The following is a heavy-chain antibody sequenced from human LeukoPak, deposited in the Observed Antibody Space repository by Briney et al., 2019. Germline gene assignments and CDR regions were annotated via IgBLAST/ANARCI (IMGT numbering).Heavy chain of an antibody. J-gene: IGHJ6*03. V-gene: IGHV1-2*02. CDR3: ARGQWLVRPNYYYMDV. Sequence: EASVKVSCKASGYTFTGYYMHWVRQAPGQGLEWMGWINPNSGGTNYAQKFQGRVTMTRDTSISTAYMELSRLRSDDTAVYYCARGQWLVRPNYYYMDVWGKGTTVTVSS. D-gene: IGHD6-19*01. CDR2: INPNSGGT. CDR1: GYTFTGYY.